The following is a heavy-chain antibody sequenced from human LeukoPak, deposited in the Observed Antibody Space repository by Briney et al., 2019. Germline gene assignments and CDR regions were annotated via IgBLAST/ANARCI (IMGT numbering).Heavy chain of an antibody. Sequence: PSETPSLTCAVYGGSISGYYWSWIRQPPGKGLEWIGEINHSGSTNYNPSLKSRVTISVDTSKNQFSLKLSSVTAADTAVYYCARGASGLFFDYWGQGTLVTVSS. D-gene: IGHD3-10*01. CDR2: INHSGST. J-gene: IGHJ4*02. V-gene: IGHV4-34*01. CDR3: ARGASGLFFDY. CDR1: GGSISGYY.